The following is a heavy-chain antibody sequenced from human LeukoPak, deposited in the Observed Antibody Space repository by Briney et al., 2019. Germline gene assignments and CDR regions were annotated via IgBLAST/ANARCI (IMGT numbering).Heavy chain of an antibody. CDR1: GFTFSSYG. CDR3: TKDSRTGWMGYYFDF. V-gene: IGHV3-30*18. D-gene: IGHD1-1*01. CDR2: ISYDGINK. J-gene: IGHJ4*02. Sequence: GRSLRLSCAASGFTFSSYGIYWVRQAPGKGLEWVAVISYDGINKYYADSVKGRFTISRDNSKNTLSLQMNSLRAEDTAVYYCTKDSRTGWMGYYFDFWGQGTLVTVSS.